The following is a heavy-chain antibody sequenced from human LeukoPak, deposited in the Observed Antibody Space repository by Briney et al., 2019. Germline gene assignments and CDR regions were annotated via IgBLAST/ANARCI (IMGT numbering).Heavy chain of an antibody. CDR1: GGSFSGYY. CDR3: AARAGIVVVPAAIDY. CDR2: INHSGST. D-gene: IGHD2-2*01. Sequence: PSETLSLTCAVYGGSFSGYYWSWIRQPPGKGLEWIGEINHSGSTNYNPSLKSRVTISVDTSKNQFSLKLSSVTAADTAVYYCAARAGIVVVPAAIDYWGQGTLVTVSS. V-gene: IGHV4-34*01. J-gene: IGHJ4*02.